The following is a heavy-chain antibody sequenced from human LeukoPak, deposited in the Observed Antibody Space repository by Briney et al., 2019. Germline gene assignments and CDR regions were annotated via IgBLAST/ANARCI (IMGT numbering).Heavy chain of an antibody. Sequence: GGSLRLSCAASGFTFSSYGMHWVRQAPGKGLEWVAVISYDGSNKYYADSVKGRFTISRDNSKNTLYLQMSSLRAEDTAVYFCARRGVVIRVILVGFHKEANYFDSWGQGALVTVSS. CDR2: ISYDGSNK. CDR3: ARRGVVIRVILVGFHKEANYFDS. V-gene: IGHV3-30*03. D-gene: IGHD3-22*01. CDR1: GFTFSSYG. J-gene: IGHJ4*02.